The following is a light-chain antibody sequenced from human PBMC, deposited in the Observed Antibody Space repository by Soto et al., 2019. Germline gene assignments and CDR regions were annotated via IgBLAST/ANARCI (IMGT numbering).Light chain of an antibody. CDR1: QSVRSNY. J-gene: IGKJ1*01. CDR3: QQYRDLPQT. Sequence: EIVLTQSLGTLSLSPGERATLSCRASQSVRSNYLAWYQQKPGQAPRLLIYNSSTRATGIPDRFSGSGSGTDFTLTISRLEPEDFALYYCQQYRDLPQTFGQGTKVDIK. V-gene: IGKV3-20*01. CDR2: NSS.